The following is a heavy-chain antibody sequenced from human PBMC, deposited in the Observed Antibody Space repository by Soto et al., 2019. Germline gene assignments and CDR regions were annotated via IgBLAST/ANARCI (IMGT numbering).Heavy chain of an antibody. CDR3: ARIRMGATKDYYYGMDV. V-gene: IGHV2-5*02. CDR2: IYWDDDK. D-gene: IGHD1-26*01. Sequence: SGPTLVNPTQTLTLTYTFSGFSLSTSGVGVGWIRQPPGKALEWLALIYWDDDKRYSTSLKTRLTISKDTSKNQVVLTMTNMDPVDTATYYCARIRMGATKDYYYGMDVWGQGTTVTVSS. J-gene: IGHJ6*02. CDR1: GFSLSTSGVG.